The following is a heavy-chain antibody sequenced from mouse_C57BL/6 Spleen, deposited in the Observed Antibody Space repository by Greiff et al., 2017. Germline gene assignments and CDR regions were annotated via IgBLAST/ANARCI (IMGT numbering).Heavy chain of an antibody. J-gene: IGHJ4*01. CDR1: GYTFTSYW. CDR2: IHPNSGST. D-gene: IGHD1-1*01. V-gene: IGHV1-64*01. CDR3: ARLYCYSGSYDYAMDY. Sequence: VQLQQPGAELVKPGASVKLSCKASGYTFTSYWMHWVKQRPGQGLEWIGMIHPNSGSTNYNEKFKSKATLTVDKSSSTAYMQLSSLTSEDSAVYYCARLYCYSGSYDYAMDYWGQGTSVTVSS.